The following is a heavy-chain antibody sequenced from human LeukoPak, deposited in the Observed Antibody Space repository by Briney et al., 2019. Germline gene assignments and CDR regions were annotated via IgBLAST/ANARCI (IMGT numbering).Heavy chain of an antibody. CDR1: GYTFTSYD. V-gene: IGHV1-69*06. Sequence: SVKVSCKASGYTFTSYDINWVRQATGQGLEWMGGIIPIFGTANYAQKFQGRVTITADKSTSTAYMELRSLRSDDTAVYYCARGLEWLTRRHTWFDPWGQGTLVTVSS. J-gene: IGHJ5*02. D-gene: IGHD3-3*01. CDR3: ARGLEWLTRRHTWFDP. CDR2: IIPIFGTA.